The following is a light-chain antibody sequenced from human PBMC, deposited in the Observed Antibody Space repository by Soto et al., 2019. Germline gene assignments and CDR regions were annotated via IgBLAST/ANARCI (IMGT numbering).Light chain of an antibody. V-gene: IGKV3-20*01. CDR3: QLYGSSPPRYT. J-gene: IGKJ2*01. CDR2: AAS. Sequence: ESVLTQSPGTLSLSPGERAALSCRASESVSSSYLAWYQQKSGQAPRLLIYAASTRATGIPDRFSGSGSGTDSTLTISRLEPEDFAVYVCQLYGSSPPRYTFVQGTKLEIK. CDR1: ESVSSSY.